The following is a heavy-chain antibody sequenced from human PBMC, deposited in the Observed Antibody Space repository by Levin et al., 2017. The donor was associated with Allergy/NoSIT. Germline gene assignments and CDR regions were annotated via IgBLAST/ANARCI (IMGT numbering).Heavy chain of an antibody. CDR2: ISSSGSTI. CDR1: GFTFSSYE. D-gene: IGHD2-2*01. J-gene: IGHJ6*02. CDR3: ARDIVVVPAAADYYYYGMDV. V-gene: IGHV3-48*03. Sequence: GGSLRLSCAASGFTFSSYEMNWVRQAPGKGLEWVSYISSSGSTIYYADSVKGRFTISRDNAKNSLYLQMNSLRAEDTAVYYCARDIVVVPAAADYYYYGMDVWGQGTTVTVSS.